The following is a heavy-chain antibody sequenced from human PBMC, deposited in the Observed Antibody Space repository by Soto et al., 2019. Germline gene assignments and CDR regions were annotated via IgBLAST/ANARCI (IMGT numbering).Heavy chain of an antibody. CDR3: ARGPNYDFWSGYFRG. CDR2: IYYTGTT. D-gene: IGHD3-3*01. Sequence: QVQLQESGPGLVRPSETLSLTCTVSGGSISSYYWSWIRQTPGKGLEWIGNIYYTGTTNYNPSLKSRVTISVDTSRNQFSLKLSSMTPADTAVYYCARGPNYDFWSGYFRGWGQGALVTVSS. J-gene: IGHJ4*02. CDR1: GGSISSYY. V-gene: IGHV4-59*01.